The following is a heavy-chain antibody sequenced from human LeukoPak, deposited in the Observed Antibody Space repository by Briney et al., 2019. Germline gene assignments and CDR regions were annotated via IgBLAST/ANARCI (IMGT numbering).Heavy chain of an antibody. V-gene: IGHV4-34*01. CDR1: GGSFSGYY. D-gene: IGHD3-22*01. CDR2: INHSGST. CDR3: ARGYYYESSGYFDY. Sequence: PSETLSLTCAVYGGSFSGYYWSWIRQPPGKGLEWIGEINHSGSTNYNPSLNSRATISVDTSKNQFSLKLSSVTAADTAVYYCARGYYYESSGYFDYWGQGTLDTVSS. J-gene: IGHJ4*02.